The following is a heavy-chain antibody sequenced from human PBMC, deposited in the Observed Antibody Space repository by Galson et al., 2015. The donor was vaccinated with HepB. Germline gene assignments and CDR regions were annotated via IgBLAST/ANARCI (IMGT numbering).Heavy chain of an antibody. CDR2: ISRSSSYI. V-gene: IGHV3-21*01. CDR1: GFTFRSYR. CDR3: ARGRSSGYSS. Sequence: LRLPCAASGFTFRSYRMNGVRQAPGKGLEWVSSISRSSSYIYYAGSVKGRFTISRDNAKNSLYLQMNSLRAEDTAVYYCARGRSSGYSSWGQGTLVTVSS. J-gene: IGHJ4*02. D-gene: IGHD3-22*01.